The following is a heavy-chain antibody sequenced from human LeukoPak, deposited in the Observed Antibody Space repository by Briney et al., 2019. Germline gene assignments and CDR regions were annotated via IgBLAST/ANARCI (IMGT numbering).Heavy chain of an antibody. J-gene: IGHJ4*02. D-gene: IGHD3-22*01. CDR1: GFTFSGHW. CDR2: INTDGSST. V-gene: IGHV3-74*01. CDR3: ARDWDYYDSSGYGVFDY. Sequence: GGSLRLSCAPSGFTFSGHWMHWVRQAPGKGLVWVSRINTDGSSTSYADSVKGRFTISKDNAKNTLYLQMNSLRAEDTAVYYCARDWDYYDSSGYGVFDYWGQGTLVTVSS.